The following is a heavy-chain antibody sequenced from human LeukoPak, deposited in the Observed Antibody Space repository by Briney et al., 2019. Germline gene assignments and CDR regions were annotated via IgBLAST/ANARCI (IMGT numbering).Heavy chain of an antibody. CDR3: ARVAFKAFGEVIVRKGAFDI. CDR2: MNPNSGNT. J-gene: IGHJ3*02. V-gene: IGHV1-8*03. D-gene: IGHD3-16*02. Sequence: ASVKVSCKASGYTFTSYDINWVRQATGQGLEWMGWMNPNSGNTGYAQKFQGRVTITRNTSISTAYMELSSLRSEDTAVYYCARVAFKAFGEVIVRKGAFDIWGQGTMVTVSS. CDR1: GYTFTSYD.